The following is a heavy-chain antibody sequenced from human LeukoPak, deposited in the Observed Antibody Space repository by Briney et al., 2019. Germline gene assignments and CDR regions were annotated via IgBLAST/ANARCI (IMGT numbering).Heavy chain of an antibody. CDR2: IYSGGMS. CDR3: ARERRDYNNGMDV. J-gene: IGHJ6*02. Sequence: GGSLRLSCVASGSAVSSNYMSWVRQAPGKGLAWVSVIYSGGMSYYADSVKGRFSISRDNPRNTVYLQMNNLRVEDTAVYYCARERRDYNNGMDVWGRGTTVTVSS. CDR1: GSAVSSNY. V-gene: IGHV3-66*01.